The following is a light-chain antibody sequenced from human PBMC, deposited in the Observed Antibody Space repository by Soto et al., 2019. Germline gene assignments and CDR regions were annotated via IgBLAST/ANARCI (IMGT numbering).Light chain of an antibody. CDR1: QDIAGF. V-gene: IGKV1D-12*01. Sequence: DIQVTQSPSSVSASVGYRVTITCRASQDIAGFLAWYQHKPGRAPELLIRTASSLQSGVPSRFSGSGSGTDFTLTINSLQPEDSATSYCQQAYSFPITFGQGTRLEIK. CDR2: TAS. CDR3: QQAYSFPIT. J-gene: IGKJ5*01.